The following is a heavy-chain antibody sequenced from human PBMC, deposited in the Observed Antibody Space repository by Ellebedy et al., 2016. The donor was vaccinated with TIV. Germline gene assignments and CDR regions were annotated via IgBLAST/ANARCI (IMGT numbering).Heavy chain of an antibody. CDR2: IYYSGST. V-gene: IGHV4-59*13. D-gene: IGHD3-3*01. CDR1: GGSFSGYY. J-gene: IGHJ4*02. Sequence: GSLRLXXAVYGGSFSGYYWSWIRQPPGKGLEWIGYIYYSGSTNYNPSLKSRVTISVDTSKNQFSLKLSSVTAADTAVYYCARGYDFWDYWGQGTLVTVSS. CDR3: ARGYDFWDY.